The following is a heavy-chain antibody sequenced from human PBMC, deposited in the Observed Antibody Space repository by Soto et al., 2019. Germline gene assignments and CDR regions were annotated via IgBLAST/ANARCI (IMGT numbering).Heavy chain of an antibody. V-gene: IGHV5-51*01. CDR2: IFPADSDT. CDR1: QYNFMNFW. Sequence: GEALKISCKGSQYNFMNFWVGWVRQMPGKGVEWMGIIFPADSDTRFSPSFQGRVTMSVDKSTYTAYLQWSSLESSDTAIYYCTATWTSAMDXWGQGTPFTVS. CDR3: TATWTSAMDX. J-gene: IGHJ6*02. D-gene: IGHD1-26*01.